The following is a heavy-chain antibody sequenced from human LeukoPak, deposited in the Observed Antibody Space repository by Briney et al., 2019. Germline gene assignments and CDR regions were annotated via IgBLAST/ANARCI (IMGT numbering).Heavy chain of an antibody. J-gene: IGHJ6*03. CDR3: ARVYDSPGHNYYYHYMDV. CDR1: GFTFSSYA. D-gene: IGHD3-22*01. V-gene: IGHV3-30*04. Sequence: PGGSLRLSCAASGFTFSSYAIRWVRQAPGKGLEWVAAISDDGSNKYYADSVKGRFTISRDNSKNTLYMQMNSLRAEDTAVYYCARVYDSPGHNYYYHYMDVWGKGTTVTVSS. CDR2: ISDDGSNK.